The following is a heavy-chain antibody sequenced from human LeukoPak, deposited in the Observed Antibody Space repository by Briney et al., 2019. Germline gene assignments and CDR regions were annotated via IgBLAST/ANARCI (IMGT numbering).Heavy chain of an antibody. V-gene: IGHV3-7*02. D-gene: IGHD1-1*01. CDR2: LKEDGSQK. Sequence: GGSLRLSCAASGFTFSNAWMSWVRQAPGRGLEWVASLKEDGSQKYYVDSVKGRFTISRDNAKNSLYLQMNNLRAEDTAVYYCTRMYRNGFDYWGQGTLVTVSS. CDR3: TRMYRNGFDY. CDR1: GFTFSNAW. J-gene: IGHJ4*02.